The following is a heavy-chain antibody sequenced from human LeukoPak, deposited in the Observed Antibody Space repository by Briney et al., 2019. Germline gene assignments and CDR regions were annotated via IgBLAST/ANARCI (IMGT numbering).Heavy chain of an antibody. CDR2: IYHSGRT. D-gene: IGHD6-13*01. J-gene: IGHJ3*02. CDR3: ARHGGIIAAAGTRAFDI. CDR1: GYSISSGDY. Sequence: KPSETLSLTCTVSGYSISSGDYWGWIRQPPGKGLEWIGSIYHSGRTYYNPSLKSRVTISVDTSENQFSLKLTSVTAADTAVYHCARHGGIIAAAGTRAFDIWGQGTMVTVSS. V-gene: IGHV4-38-2*02.